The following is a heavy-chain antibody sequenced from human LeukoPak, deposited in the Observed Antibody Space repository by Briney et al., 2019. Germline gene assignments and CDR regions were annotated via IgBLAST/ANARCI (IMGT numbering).Heavy chain of an antibody. CDR3: AREENREKLRYFDY. D-gene: IGHD1-7*01. CDR1: GGSISSGSYY. CDR2: IYTSGST. J-gene: IGHJ4*02. V-gene: IGHV4-61*02. Sequence: PSQTLSLTCTVSGGSISSGSYYWSWIRQPAGKGLEWIGRIYTSGSTNYNPSLKSRVTISVDTSKNQFSLKLSSVTAADTAVYYCAREENREKLRYFDYWGQGTLVTVSS.